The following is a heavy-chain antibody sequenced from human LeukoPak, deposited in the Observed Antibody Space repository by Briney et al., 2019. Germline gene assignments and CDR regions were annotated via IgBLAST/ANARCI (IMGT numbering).Heavy chain of an antibody. D-gene: IGHD2-2*01. V-gene: IGHV1-69*05. CDR1: GGTFSSYA. CDR2: IIPIFGTA. J-gene: IGHJ6*03. Sequence: VASVKVSCKASGGTFSSYAISWVRQAPGQGLEWMGGIIPIFGTANYAQKFQGRVTITTDESTSTAYMELSSLRSEDTAVYYCARGTEDIVVVPAAKIYYYYYMDVWGKGTTVTVSS. CDR3: ARGTEDIVVVPAAKIYYYYYMDV.